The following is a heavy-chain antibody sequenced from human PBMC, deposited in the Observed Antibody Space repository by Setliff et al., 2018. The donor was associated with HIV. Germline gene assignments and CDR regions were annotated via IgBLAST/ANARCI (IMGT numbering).Heavy chain of an antibody. J-gene: IGHJ4*02. CDR2: FDPEKSEK. V-gene: IGHV1-24*01. CDR1: GHTLTELS. D-gene: IGHD1-26*01. CDR3: ATHRWYSGSYLRDY. Sequence: ASVKVSCKVSGHTLTELSMHWVRQAPGKGLEWMGGFDPEKSEKIYAQKLQGRVTMTEDTSTDTAYMELRSLRSEDTAVYYCATHRWYSGSYLRDYWGQGTLVTVS.